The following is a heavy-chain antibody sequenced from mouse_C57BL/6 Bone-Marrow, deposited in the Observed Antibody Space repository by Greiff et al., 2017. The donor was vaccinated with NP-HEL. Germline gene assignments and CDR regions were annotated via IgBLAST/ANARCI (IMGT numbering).Heavy chain of an antibody. J-gene: IGHJ1*03. CDR3: AITTVVAKRYFDV. CDR2: IYPGDGDT. Sequence: VQLQQSGAELVKPGASVKISCKASGYAFSSYWMNWVKQRPGKGLEWIGQIYPGDGDTNYNGKFKGKATLTADKSSSTAYMQLSSLTSEDSAVYFCAITTVVAKRYFDVWGTGTTVTVSS. D-gene: IGHD1-1*01. CDR1: GYAFSSYW. V-gene: IGHV1-80*01.